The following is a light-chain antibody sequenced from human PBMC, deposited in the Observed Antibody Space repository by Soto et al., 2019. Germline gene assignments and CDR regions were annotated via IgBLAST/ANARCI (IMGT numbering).Light chain of an antibody. CDR3: QQQSSWPRM. Sequence: EIVMTQSPPTLSVSPGERATLSCRASQSVGSKLAWYQQRPGQAPRLLIHGAATRAAGIPARFSGSGSGTEFTLTISSLQSEDFAVYYCQQQSSWPRMFGQGTKVDIK. V-gene: IGKV3-15*01. CDR1: QSVGSK. CDR2: GAA. J-gene: IGKJ1*01.